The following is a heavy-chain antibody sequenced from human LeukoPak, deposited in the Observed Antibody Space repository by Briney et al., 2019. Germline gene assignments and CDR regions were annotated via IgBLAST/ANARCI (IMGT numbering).Heavy chain of an antibody. CDR3: ARDDRDGYNYFAY. CDR1: GFTFSSYW. J-gene: IGHJ4*02. Sequence: GGSLRLSCAASGFTFSSYWMTWVPQAPGKGLEWLANIKEDGSEKYYVDSVKGRFTISRDNAKNSLYLQMNSLRAEDSAVYYCARDDRDGYNYFAYWGQGTLVTVSS. CDR2: IKEDGSEK. D-gene: IGHD5-24*01. V-gene: IGHV3-7*04.